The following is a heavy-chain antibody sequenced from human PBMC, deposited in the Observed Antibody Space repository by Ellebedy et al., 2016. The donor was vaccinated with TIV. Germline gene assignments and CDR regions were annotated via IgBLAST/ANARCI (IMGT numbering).Heavy chain of an antibody. CDR2: IRVDGNEK. CDR3: ATDGSYGDYLFPQHAFVF. J-gene: IGHJ3*01. V-gene: IGHV3-7*01. D-gene: IGHD4-17*01. CDR1: GFSFSSYW. Sequence: GESLKISCAASGFSFSSYWMSWVRQAPGKGLEWVANIRVDGNEKYYVDSVKGRFTISRDNAKNSLHLQMNSLRVEDTALYYCATDGSYGDYLFPQHAFVFWGQGTMVIVSS.